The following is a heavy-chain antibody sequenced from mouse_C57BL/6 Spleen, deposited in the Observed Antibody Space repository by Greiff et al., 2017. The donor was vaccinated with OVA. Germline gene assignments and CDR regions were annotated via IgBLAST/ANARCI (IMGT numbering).Heavy chain of an antibody. CDR1: GYTFTSYW. Sequence: VQLQQPGAELVRPGSSVKLSCKASGYTFTSYWMHWVKQRPIQGLEWIGNIDPSDSETHYNQKFKDKATLTVDKSSSTAYMQLSSLTSEDSAVYYCARRGLSTMIKDYFDYWGQGTTLIVSS. D-gene: IGHD2-4*01. V-gene: IGHV1-52*01. J-gene: IGHJ2*01. CDR3: ARRGLSTMIKDYFDY. CDR2: IDPSDSET.